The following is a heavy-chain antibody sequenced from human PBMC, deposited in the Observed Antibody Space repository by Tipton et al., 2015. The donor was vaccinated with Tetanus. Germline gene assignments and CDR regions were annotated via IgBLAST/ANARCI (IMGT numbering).Heavy chain of an antibody. CDR2: IKSKTDGGTT. D-gene: IGHD3-10*01. J-gene: IGHJ6*02. CDR1: GFTFSNAW. V-gene: IGHV3-15*07. CDR3: TPGIPDGGSPVMVRGVITTPPYYYYGMDV. Sequence: SLRLSCAASGFTFSNAWMNWVRQAPGKGLEWVGRIKSKTDGGTTDYAAPVKGRFTISRDDSKNTLYLQMNSLKTEDTAVYYCTPGIPDGGSPVMVRGVITTPPYYYYGMDVWGQGTTVTVSS.